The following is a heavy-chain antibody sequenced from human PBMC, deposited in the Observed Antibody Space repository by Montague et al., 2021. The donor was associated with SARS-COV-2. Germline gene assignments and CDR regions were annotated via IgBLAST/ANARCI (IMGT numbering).Heavy chain of an antibody. V-gene: IGHV4-59*08. J-gene: IGHJ6*03. Sequence: SETLSLTCTVSDGAIGGYYRSWVRQPPGKGLQWVGYVHSGGSASYNPSLKSRVTISVDPSKDQFSLKVNSVTAADTAVYYCARRLGSSNWHWKGAFYYMDVWGKGTTVIVSS. CDR1: DGAIGGYY. CDR3: ARRLGSSNWHWKGAFYYMDV. CDR2: VHSGGSA. D-gene: IGHD6-13*01.